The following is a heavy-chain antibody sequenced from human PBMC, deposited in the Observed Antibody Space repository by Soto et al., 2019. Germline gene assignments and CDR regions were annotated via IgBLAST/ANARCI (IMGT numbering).Heavy chain of an antibody. J-gene: IGHJ5*02. CDR2: ITSDGKSK. Sequence: GGSLRLCCAASGFHFTNHSMHWVRQARGKGLVWVSRITSDGKSKAYAEAVKGRFAISRDNAKNTVYLQMNGLTVEDTTVYYCARESGDWPLNWFDPWGQGTLVTVSS. V-gene: IGHV3-74*01. D-gene: IGHD2-21*02. CDR3: ARESGDWPLNWFDP. CDR1: GFHFTNHS.